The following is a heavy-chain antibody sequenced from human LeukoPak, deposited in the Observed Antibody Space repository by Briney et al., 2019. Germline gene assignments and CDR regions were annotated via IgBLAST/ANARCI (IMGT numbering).Heavy chain of an antibody. CDR1: GFTFSSYG. D-gene: IGHD6-6*01. V-gene: IGHV3-48*01. J-gene: IGHJ4*02. Sequence: GGSLRLSCAASGFTFSSYGMHWVRQAPGKGLEWVSYISSSSSTIYYADSVKGRFTISRDNAKNSLYLQMNSLRAENTAVYYCARATYSSSSHLDYWGQGTLVTVSS. CDR2: ISSSSSTI. CDR3: ARATYSSSSHLDY.